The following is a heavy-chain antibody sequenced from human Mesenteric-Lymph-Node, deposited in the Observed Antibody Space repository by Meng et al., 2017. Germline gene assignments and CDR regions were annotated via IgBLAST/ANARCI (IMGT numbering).Heavy chain of an antibody. J-gene: IGHJ4*02. Sequence: GSLRLSCTVSGGSISSYYWSWIRQPPGKGLEWIGYIYYSGSTNYNPSLKSRVTISVDTSKNQFSLKLSSVTAADTAVYYCAATTGYYSGNQEDFVYWGQGTLVTVSS. CDR1: GGSISSYY. CDR2: IYYSGST. V-gene: IGHV4-59*08. CDR3: AATTGYYSGNQEDFVY. D-gene: IGHD3-9*01.